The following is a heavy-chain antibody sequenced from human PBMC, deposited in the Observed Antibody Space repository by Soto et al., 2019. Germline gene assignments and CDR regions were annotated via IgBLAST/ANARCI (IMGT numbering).Heavy chain of an antibody. Sequence: QVQLQQWGAGLLKPSETLSLTCVVYGGSFSGYYWSWIRQPPGKGLEWIGEINHSGSTNYSPSLKSRVSMSVDTSKNQISLKMSSVTAADTATYYGARGGYRSSWREIIDYWGQGTLVTVSS. CDR1: GGSFSGYY. CDR3: ARGGYRSSWREIIDY. CDR2: INHSGST. D-gene: IGHD5-18*01. J-gene: IGHJ4*02. V-gene: IGHV4-34*01.